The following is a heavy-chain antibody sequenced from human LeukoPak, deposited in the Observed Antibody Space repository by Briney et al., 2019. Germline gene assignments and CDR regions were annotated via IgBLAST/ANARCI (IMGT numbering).Heavy chain of an antibody. CDR1: GSSISSYY. J-gene: IGHJ4*02. D-gene: IGHD3-22*01. V-gene: IGHV4-4*07. Sequence: SETLSLTCTVSGSSISSYYWSWIRRPAGKGLEWIGRIYTSGSTNYNPSLKSRVTMSVDTSKNQFSLKLSSVTAADTAVYYCARDRYYYDSSGYYGAYFDYWGQGTLVTVSS. CDR2: IYTSGST. CDR3: ARDRYYYDSSGYYGAYFDY.